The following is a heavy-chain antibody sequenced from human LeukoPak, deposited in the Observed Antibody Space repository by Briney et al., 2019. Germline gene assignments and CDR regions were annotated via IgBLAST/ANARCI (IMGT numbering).Heavy chain of an antibody. CDR1: GFTFRSYG. CDR3: ARDSAGSGLDAFDI. V-gene: IGHV3-30*02. CDR2: IRNDATET. J-gene: IGHJ3*02. D-gene: IGHD3-10*01. Sequence: QPGGSLRLSCAVSGFTFRSYGMHWVRQAPGGGLEWVAFIRNDATETQYADSVKGRFTISRDNAKNTLYLQMNSLRAEDTAVYYCARDSAGSGLDAFDIWGQGTMVTVSS.